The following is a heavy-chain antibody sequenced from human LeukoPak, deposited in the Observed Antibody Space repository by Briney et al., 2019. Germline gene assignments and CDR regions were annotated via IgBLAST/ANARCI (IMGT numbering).Heavy chain of an antibody. V-gene: IGHV3-48*01. CDR3: ASLLRFRRTDAFDI. J-gene: IGHJ3*02. CDR2: ISSSSSTL. D-gene: IGHD5-12*01. Sequence: GGSLRLSCAASGFTFSSYSMNWVRQAPGKGLEWVSYISSSSSTLYYADSVKGRFTISRDNAKNSLYLQMNSLRAEDTAVYYCASLLRFRRTDAFDIWGQGTMVTVSS. CDR1: GFTFSSYS.